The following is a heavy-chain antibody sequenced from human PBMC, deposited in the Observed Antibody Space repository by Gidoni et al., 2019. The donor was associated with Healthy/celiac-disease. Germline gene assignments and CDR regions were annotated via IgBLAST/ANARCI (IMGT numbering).Heavy chain of an antibody. CDR3: ATYPGEDAFDI. D-gene: IGHD3-16*01. V-gene: IGHV3-23*01. Sequence: EVQLLESGGGLVQPGGALRLSCTASAFTLSSYAMSWVRQAPGKGLEWVSAISGSAGSTYDADSVQGRFSIARDNSKHTLYLQMNSLRSEDTAVYYCATYPGEDAFDIWGQGTMVTVSS. CDR2: ISGSAGST. J-gene: IGHJ3*02. CDR1: AFTLSSYA.